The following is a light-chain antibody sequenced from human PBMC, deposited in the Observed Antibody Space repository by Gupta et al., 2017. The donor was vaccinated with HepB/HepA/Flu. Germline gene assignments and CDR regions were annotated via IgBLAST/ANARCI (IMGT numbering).Light chain of an antibody. CDR3: SSYTSRSTGV. CDR1: SSDVGGYNF. J-gene: IGLJ3*02. V-gene: IGLV2-14*03. CDR2: DVS. Sequence: QSALTQPASVSGSPGKSITISCTGTSSDVGGYNFVSWYQQHPGKAPKLMIYDVSNRPTGVSNRFSGSKSGNTASLTISGLQAEDEADYYCSSYTSRSTGVFGGGTKLTVL.